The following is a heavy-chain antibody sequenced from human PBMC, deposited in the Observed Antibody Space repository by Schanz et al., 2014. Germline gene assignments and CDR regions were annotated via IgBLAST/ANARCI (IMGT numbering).Heavy chain of an antibody. D-gene: IGHD3-10*01. CDR1: GFAFSSNW. V-gene: IGHV3-7*01. CDR2: IKEDGSEK. CDR3: ARGIITMVRGGDVGAFDI. Sequence: EVQLLESGGGLVQPGGSLRLSCAGSGFAFSSNWMNWVRQAPGKGLEWVANIKEDGSEKYYVDSVKGRFTISRDNAKNSLYLQMDSLRAEDTAVYYCARGIITMVRGGDVGAFDIWGQGTMVTVSS. J-gene: IGHJ3*02.